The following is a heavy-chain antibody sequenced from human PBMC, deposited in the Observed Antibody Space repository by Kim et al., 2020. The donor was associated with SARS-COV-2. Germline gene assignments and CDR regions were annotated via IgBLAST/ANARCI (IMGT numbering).Heavy chain of an antibody. D-gene: IGHD3-3*01. CDR3: AKAGITIFGVVIDAFDI. J-gene: IGHJ3*02. Sequence: VKGRFTISRDNSKTTLYLQMNSLRAEDTAVYYCAKAGITIFGVVIDAFDIWGQGTMVTVSS. V-gene: IGHV3-33*06.